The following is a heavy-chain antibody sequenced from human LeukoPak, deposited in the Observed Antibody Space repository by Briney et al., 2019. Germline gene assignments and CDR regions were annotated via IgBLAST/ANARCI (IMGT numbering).Heavy chain of an antibody. D-gene: IGHD3-22*01. CDR3: ARDVGGYYYDSSGIDY. CDR1: GDSISSTHYY. V-gene: IGHV4-61*02. Sequence: PSETLSLTCTVSGDSISSTHYYWSWIRQPAGKGLEWIGRIHNTGSTDYNPSLKSRVTISVDTSKNQFSLKLSSVTAADTAVYYCARDVGGYYYDSSGIDYWGQGTLVTVSS. J-gene: IGHJ4*02. CDR2: IHNTGST.